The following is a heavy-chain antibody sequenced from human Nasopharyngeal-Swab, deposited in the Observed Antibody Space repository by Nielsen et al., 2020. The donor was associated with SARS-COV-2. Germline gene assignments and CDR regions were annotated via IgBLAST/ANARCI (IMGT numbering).Heavy chain of an antibody. CDR3: ARDPRPDYPYYMDV. CDR2: INAGNGDT. D-gene: IGHD4-11*01. J-gene: IGHJ6*03. V-gene: IGHV1-3*01. Sequence: WVRQAPGQRLEWLGWINAGNGDTKYSQRFQGRVTITRDTSASIAYMDLTSLRSEDTAVYYGARDPRPDYPYYMDVWGKGTTVTVSS.